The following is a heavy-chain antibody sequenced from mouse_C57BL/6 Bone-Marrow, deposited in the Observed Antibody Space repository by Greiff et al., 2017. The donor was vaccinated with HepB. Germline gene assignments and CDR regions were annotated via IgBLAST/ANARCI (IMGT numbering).Heavy chain of an antibody. V-gene: IGHV14-4*01. D-gene: IGHD1-1*01. CDR1: GFNIKDDY. CDR2: IDPENGDT. CDR3: TVLLLRWGY. Sequence: EVQVVESGAELVRPGASVKLSCTASGFNIKDDYMHWVKQRPEQGLEWIGWIDPENGDTEYASKFQGKATITADTSSNTAYLQLSSLTSEDTAVYYCTVLLLRWGYWGQGTTLTVSS. J-gene: IGHJ2*01.